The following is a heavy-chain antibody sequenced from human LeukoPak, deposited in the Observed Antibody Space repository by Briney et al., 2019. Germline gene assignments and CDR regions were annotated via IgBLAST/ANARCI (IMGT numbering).Heavy chain of an antibody. CDR3: ARQRGYHYDSTTNRFSDL. V-gene: IGHV4-39*01. Sequence: KASETLCLTCTVPGGSISSSSYSRGWIRQPPGKGLERPGSIYYSGFTYYNPSLKSRVTISVATSKIQFSLKLNSVTAADTAVYYCARQRGYHYDSTTNRFSDLWGQGTRVTVSS. D-gene: IGHD3-22*01. J-gene: IGHJ5*02. CDR1: GGSISSSSYS. CDR2: IYYSGFT.